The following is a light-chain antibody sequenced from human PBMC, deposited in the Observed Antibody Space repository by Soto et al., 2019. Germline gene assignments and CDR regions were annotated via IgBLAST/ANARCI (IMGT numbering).Light chain of an antibody. V-gene: IGKV3-20*01. J-gene: IGKJ1*01. CDR1: QSVSSTY. Sequence: EILLTQSPGTLSLSPGERATLSCRASQSVSSTYLSWYQLKPGQAPRLLIYGVSSRATGIPDRFSGSGSGTDFTLTISRLEPEDFAVYYCQQYGYSFRAFGQGTKVEL. CDR2: GVS. CDR3: QQYGYSFRA.